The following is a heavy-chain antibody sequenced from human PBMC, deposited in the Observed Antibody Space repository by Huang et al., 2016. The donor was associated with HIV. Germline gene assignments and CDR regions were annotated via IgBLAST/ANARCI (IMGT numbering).Heavy chain of an antibody. CDR3: ARAPHYGSGSYYY. D-gene: IGHD3-10*01. CDR2: ITHSGST. CDR1: GGSFSGYY. J-gene: IGHJ4*02. Sequence: QVQLHQWGAGLLKPSETLSLTCAVYGGSFSGYYWSWIRQPPGKGLEWIGEITHSGSTNYNPCLKSRVTISEETSKNQCCLKLGSATAADTAVYYCARAPHYGSGSYYYWGQGTLVTVSS. V-gene: IGHV4-34*01.